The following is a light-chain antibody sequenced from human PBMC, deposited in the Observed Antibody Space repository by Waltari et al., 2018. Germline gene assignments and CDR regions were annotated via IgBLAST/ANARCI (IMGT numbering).Light chain of an antibody. J-gene: IGLJ2*01. CDR2: AVS. CDR3: SSYAGSSKGV. Sequence: QSALNQPASVSRSPGQSITSPCPGTSSHTGSYRRLSWYQQDPGKAPKLMIYAVSKRPAGVSDRFSGSKSGDMASLTISGHQPEDEAEYFCSSYAGSSKGVFGGGTKVTVL. CDR1: SSHTGSYRR. V-gene: IGLV2-23*02.